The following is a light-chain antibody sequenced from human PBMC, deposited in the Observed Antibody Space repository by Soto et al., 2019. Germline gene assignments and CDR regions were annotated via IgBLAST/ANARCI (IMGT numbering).Light chain of an antibody. V-gene: IGKV1-39*01. CDR2: GTS. J-gene: IGKJ1*01. CDR3: QQSHSSSWT. Sequence: DIQLTQSPSSLSASVGDRVTITCRASQSISNSLNWYQQKPGKAPNLLIYGTSDLQSGVPSRFSGSGPGTEFTLTISSLQRDDFATYYCQQSHSSSWTFGQGTKVEIK. CDR1: QSISNS.